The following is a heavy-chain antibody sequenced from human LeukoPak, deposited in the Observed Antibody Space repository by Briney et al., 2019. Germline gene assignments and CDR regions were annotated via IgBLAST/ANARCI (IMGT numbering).Heavy chain of an antibody. V-gene: IGHV3-48*03. CDR3: ARSGSYDGWFDP. CDR1: GFTFSSYE. D-gene: IGHD1-26*01. Sequence: GGSLRLSCAASGFTFSSYEMNWVRQPPGKGLEWVSYISSSGSTIYYADSVKGRFTISRDNAKNSLYLQMNSLRAEDTAVYYCARSGSYDGWFDPWGQGTLVTVSS. J-gene: IGHJ5*02. CDR2: ISSSGSTI.